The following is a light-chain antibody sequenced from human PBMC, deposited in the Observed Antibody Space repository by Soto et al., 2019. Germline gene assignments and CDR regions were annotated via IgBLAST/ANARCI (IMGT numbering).Light chain of an antibody. V-gene: IGKV1-33*01. CDR2: DAS. J-gene: IGKJ5*01. CDR3: QQYDNLPPFT. CDR1: QDIDNF. Sequence: IQMTQSPASLSASVGDRVTITCQASQDIDNFLNWYQQKPGKAPKLLIYDASNLETGVPSRFGGSGSGTDFTFTISSLQPEDIATYYCQQYDNLPPFTFGQGTRLEIK.